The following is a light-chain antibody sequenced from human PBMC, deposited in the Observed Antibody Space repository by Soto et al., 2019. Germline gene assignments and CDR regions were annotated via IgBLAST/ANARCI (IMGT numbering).Light chain of an antibody. J-gene: IGKJ5*01. CDR1: QSVSSN. CDR3: QQYNNWPPIT. V-gene: IGKV3-15*01. CDR2: GAS. Sequence: EIVLPQSPATLSVSPGERSTLSCRASQSVSSNLAWYQQKPGQAPRLLIYGASTRATGIPARFSGSGSGTEFTLTISSLQSEDFAVYYCQQYNNWPPITVGQGKRLEIK.